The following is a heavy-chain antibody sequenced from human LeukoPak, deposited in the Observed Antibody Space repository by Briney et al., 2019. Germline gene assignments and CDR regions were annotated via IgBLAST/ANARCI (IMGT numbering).Heavy chain of an antibody. V-gene: IGHV1-69*05. J-gene: IGHJ6*03. D-gene: IGHD2-2*01. CDR1: GGTFSSYA. CDR2: IIPIFGTA. CDR3: ARGCSSTSCLGGDYYYMDV. Sequence: ASVKVSCKASGGTFSSYAISWVRQAPGQGLEWMGGIIPIFGTANYAQKFQGRVTITTDESTSTAYMELSSLRSEDTAVYYCARGCSSTSCLGGDYYYMDVWGQGTTVTVSS.